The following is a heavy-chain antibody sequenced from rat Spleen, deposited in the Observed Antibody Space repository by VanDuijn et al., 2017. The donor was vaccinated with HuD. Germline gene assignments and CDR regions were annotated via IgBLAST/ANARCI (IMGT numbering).Heavy chain of an antibody. Sequence: EVQLVESGGGFVQPGRSLKLSCEASGFIFRNYDMVWVRQAPTKGLEWVAAISPSGGTTYYRDSVKGRFTVSRDNAKSTLYLQMDSLRSEDTATYYCGRTSLQWFRMDAWGQGTSLTVSS. D-gene: IGHD1-1*01. J-gene: IGHJ4*01. CDR1: GFIFRNYD. CDR3: GRTSLQWFRMDA. V-gene: IGHV5S23*01. CDR2: ISPSGGTT.